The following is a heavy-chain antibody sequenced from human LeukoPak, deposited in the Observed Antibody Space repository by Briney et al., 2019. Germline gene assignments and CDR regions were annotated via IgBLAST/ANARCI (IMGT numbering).Heavy chain of an antibody. J-gene: IGHJ5*02. Sequence: SETLSLTCTVSGGSISSSSYYWGSIRQPPGKGLEWIGSIYYSGSTYYNPSLKSRVTISVDTSKNQFSLKLSSVTAADTAVYYCARWIQLWSDNWFDPWGQGTLVTVSS. CDR1: GGSISSSSYY. V-gene: IGHV4-39*07. CDR3: ARWIQLWSDNWFDP. D-gene: IGHD5-18*01. CDR2: IYYSGST.